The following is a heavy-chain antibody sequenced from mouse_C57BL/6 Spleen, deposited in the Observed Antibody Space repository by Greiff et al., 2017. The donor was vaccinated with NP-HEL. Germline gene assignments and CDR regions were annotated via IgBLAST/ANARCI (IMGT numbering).Heavy chain of an antibody. V-gene: IGHV1-81*01. CDR2: IYPRSGNT. J-gene: IGHJ1*03. Sequence: VQLQQSGAELARPGASVKLSCKASGYTFTSYGISWVKQRTGQGLEWIGEIYPRSGNTYYNEKFKGKATLTADKSSSTAYMELRSLTSEDSAVYFCARRDGSSLGYWYFDGWGTGTTVTVSS. CDR3: ARRDGSSLGYWYFDG. CDR1: GYTFTSYG. D-gene: IGHD1-1*01.